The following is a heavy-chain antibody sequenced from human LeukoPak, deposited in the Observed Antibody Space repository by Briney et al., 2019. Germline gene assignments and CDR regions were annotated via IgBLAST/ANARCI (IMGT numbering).Heavy chain of an antibody. Sequence: GGSLRLSCAASGFTFRSFSMNWVRQAPGKGLEWVSAISSSGRYMYYADSVKGRFTISRDNANNSLYLQMNSLRAEDTAVYYCARVGIVVPAAMGYWGQGTLVTVSS. CDR3: ARVGIVVPAAMGY. D-gene: IGHD2-2*01. V-gene: IGHV3-21*01. CDR1: GFTFRSFS. CDR2: ISSSGRYM. J-gene: IGHJ4*02.